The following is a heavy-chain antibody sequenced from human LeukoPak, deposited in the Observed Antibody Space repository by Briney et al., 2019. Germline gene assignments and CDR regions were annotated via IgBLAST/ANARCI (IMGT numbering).Heavy chain of an antibody. D-gene: IGHD6-19*01. CDR2: ISSSGDSE. CDR1: GFTFSGYY. CDR3: ARDRGAVAGQYFDY. Sequence: PGGSLRLSCAASGFTFSGYYMSWIRQAPGKGPEWISYISSSGDSEYYADSVKGRFTISRDNAKDSLYLQVNSLRAEDTAVYYCARDRGAVAGQYFDYWGQGTLVTVSS. V-gene: IGHV3-11*01. J-gene: IGHJ4*02.